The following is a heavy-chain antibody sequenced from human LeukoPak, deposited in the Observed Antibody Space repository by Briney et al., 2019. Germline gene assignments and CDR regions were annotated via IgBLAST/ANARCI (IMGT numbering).Heavy chain of an antibody. V-gene: IGHV3-30*18. CDR1: GFTFSSYG. CDR3: AKDHKYYFDSSTYYEYYFDY. CDR2: ISYDGSSK. Sequence: GGSLRLSCAASGFTFSSYGMHWVRQAPGKGLEGVAGISYDGSSKYYADSVKVRFTISRDNSKNTLFLQMNSLRAQDTAVYYCAKDHKYYFDSSTYYEYYFDYWGQGTLVTVSS. D-gene: IGHD3-22*01. J-gene: IGHJ4*02.